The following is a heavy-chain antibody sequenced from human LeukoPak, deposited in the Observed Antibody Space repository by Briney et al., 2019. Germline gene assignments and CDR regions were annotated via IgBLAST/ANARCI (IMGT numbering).Heavy chain of an antibody. D-gene: IGHD3-10*01. Sequence: ASVKVSCKVSGYTLTELSMHWVRQAPGKGLEWMGGFDPEDGETIYAQKFQGRATMTEDTSTDTAYMELSSLRSEDTAVYYCATAARRLLWFGELPVDIWGQGTMVTVSS. J-gene: IGHJ3*02. CDR3: ATAARRLLWFGELPVDI. CDR1: GYTLTELS. CDR2: FDPEDGET. V-gene: IGHV1-24*01.